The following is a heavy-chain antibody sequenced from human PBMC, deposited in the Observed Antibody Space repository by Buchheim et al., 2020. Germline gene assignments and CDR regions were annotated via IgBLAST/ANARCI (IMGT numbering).Heavy chain of an antibody. CDR3: ARDVTAFLTFSYYGMGV. Sequence: QVQLVESGGGLVKPGGSLRLSCAASGFTFSDYYMSWIRQVPGKGLEWVSYISGSGSSTYYTDSVKGRFTISRDNARNSLYLQINSLRAEDTAKYYCARDVTAFLTFSYYGMGVWGQG. D-gene: IGHD2/OR15-2a*01. CDR1: GFTFSDYY. CDR2: ISGSGSST. V-gene: IGHV3-11*01. J-gene: IGHJ6*01.